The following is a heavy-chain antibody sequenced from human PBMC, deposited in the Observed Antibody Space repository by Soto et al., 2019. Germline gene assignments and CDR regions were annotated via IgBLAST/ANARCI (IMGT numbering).Heavy chain of an antibody. J-gene: IGHJ4*02. V-gene: IGHV1-58*01. CDR1: GFTFTSSA. CDR3: AAYNLVGARPFDY. D-gene: IGHD1-26*01. CDR2: IVVGSGNT. Sequence: SVKVSCKASGFTFTSSAVQWVRQARGQRLEWIGWIVVGSGNTNYAQKFQERVTITRDMSTSTAYMELSSLRSEDTAVYYCAAYNLVGARPFDYWGQGTLVTVSS.